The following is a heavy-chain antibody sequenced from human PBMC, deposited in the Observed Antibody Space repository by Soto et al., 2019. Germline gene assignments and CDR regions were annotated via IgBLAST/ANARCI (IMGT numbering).Heavy chain of an antibody. Sequence: QVQLQESGPRLVKPSQTLSLTCTVSGDSINSHDHYWSWIRQLPGKGLEWIGHIYRSGSASYNPPRQSRLTIAIDTSKNQFSLRLSSVTAADTAVYFCARDKGGALLKGSGIDVWGQGTTVTVSS. J-gene: IGHJ6*02. CDR3: ARDKGGALLKGSGIDV. V-gene: IGHV4-31*03. CDR1: GDSINSHDHY. D-gene: IGHD3-10*01. CDR2: IYRSGSA.